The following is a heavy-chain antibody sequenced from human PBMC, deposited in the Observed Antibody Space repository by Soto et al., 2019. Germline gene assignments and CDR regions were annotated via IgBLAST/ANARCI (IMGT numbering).Heavy chain of an antibody. V-gene: IGHV3-30*18. CDR3: TKQGLPHHNWFDP. J-gene: IGHJ5*02. CDR1: GFTVSTYG. CDR2: ISSDGSNK. D-gene: IGHD2-15*01. Sequence: ESGGGVVQPGRSLRLSCAASGFTVSTYGIHWVRQAPGKGLERVAVISSDGSNKYYVDSVKGRFTISRDDSKNTVYLHMNSLRPEDTAVYYCTKQGLPHHNWFDPWGQGTLVTVSS.